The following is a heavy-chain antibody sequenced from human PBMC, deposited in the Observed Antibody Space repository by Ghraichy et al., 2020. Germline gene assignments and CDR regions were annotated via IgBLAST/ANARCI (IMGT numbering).Heavy chain of an antibody. CDR2: ITPFNGNT. D-gene: IGHD5-24*01. CDR1: GYTFTYRY. V-gene: IGHV1-45*02. CDR3: AILSEEMATQIRDY. J-gene: IGHJ4*02. Sequence: SVKVSCKASGYTFTYRYLHWVRQAPGQALEWMGWITPFNGNTNYAQKFQDRVTITRDRSMSTAYMELSSLRSEDTAMYYCAILSEEMATQIRDYWGQGTLVTVSS.